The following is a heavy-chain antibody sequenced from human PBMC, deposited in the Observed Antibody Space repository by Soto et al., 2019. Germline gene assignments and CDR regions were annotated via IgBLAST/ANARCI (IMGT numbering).Heavy chain of an antibody. CDR3: ASRDPVTGIDS. CDR1: PGSFSSNNW. V-gene: IGHV4-4*02. CDR2: IYRTGST. J-gene: IGHJ5*01. Sequence: QVQLQESGPGLVKPSETLSLTCGVSPGSFSSNNWWTWVRQPPGQGLERIGEIYRTGSTNYNTSLKSRLTISLDKSEKQFSLRLTSLTAADTAMYFCASRDPVTGIDSWGQGTLVTVSS. D-gene: IGHD1-20*01.